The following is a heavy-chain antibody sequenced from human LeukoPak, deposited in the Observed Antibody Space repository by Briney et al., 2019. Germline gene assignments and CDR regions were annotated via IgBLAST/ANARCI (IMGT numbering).Heavy chain of an antibody. CDR2: XXXSXGST. CDR3: AKSLSRDYYDSSGYYQSFDY. Sequence: AGGSLRLSCAASGFTFSSYAMSWVRQAPGKGPEWVXAXXXSXGSTYYADSVKGRFTISRDNSKNTLYLQMNSLRAEDTAVYYCAKSLSRDYYDSSGYYQSFDYWGQGTLVTVSS. CDR1: GFTFSSYA. V-gene: IGHV3-23*01. D-gene: IGHD3-22*01. J-gene: IGHJ4*02.